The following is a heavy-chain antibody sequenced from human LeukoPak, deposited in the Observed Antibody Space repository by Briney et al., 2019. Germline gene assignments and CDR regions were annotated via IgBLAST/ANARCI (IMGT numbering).Heavy chain of an antibody. CDR1: GFTFGDYA. J-gene: IGHJ3*02. Sequence: GGSLRLSCAASGFTFGDYAMHWVRQAPGKGLEWVSGISWNSDNKGYADSVKGRFTISRDNAKNSLHLQMNSLRAEDTALYYCAKDRYSGSYADASDIWGQGTMVTVSS. CDR3: AKDRYSGSYADASDI. D-gene: IGHD1-26*01. V-gene: IGHV3-9*01. CDR2: ISWNSDNK.